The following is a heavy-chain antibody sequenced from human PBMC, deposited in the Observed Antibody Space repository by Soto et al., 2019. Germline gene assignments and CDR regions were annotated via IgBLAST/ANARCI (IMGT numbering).Heavy chain of an antibody. CDR2: IKTKTDGGTT. CDR1: GFTFINAW. J-gene: IGHJ4*02. D-gene: IGHD3-16*01. V-gene: IGHV3-15*07. CDR3: TPALRDYFWAPGY. Sequence: GGSLRLSCAASGFTFINAWMNWVRQAPGKGLEWVGRIKTKTDGGTTDYAAPVKGRFTISRDDSKNTLYLQMNSLKTEDTAVIYCTPALRDYFWAPGYWGKEPLVTVPS.